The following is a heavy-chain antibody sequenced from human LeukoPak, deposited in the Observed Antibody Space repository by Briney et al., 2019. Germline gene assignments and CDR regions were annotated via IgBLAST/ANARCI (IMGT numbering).Heavy chain of an antibody. CDR3: ARDMDLDIVVVVAATALDY. CDR2: ISSSRSYI. V-gene: IGHV3-21*01. CDR1: GFTFSSYS. D-gene: IGHD2-15*01. J-gene: IGHJ4*02. Sequence: PGGSLRLSCAASGFTFSSYSMNWVRQAPGKGLEWVSSISSSRSYIYYADSVKGRFTISRDNAKNSLYLQMNSLRAEDTAVYYCARDMDLDIVVVVAATALDYWGQGTLVTVSS.